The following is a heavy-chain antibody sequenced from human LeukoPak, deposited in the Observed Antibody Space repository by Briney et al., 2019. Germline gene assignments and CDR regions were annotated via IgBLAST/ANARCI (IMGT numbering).Heavy chain of an antibody. CDR1: GYTFTSYY. CDR2: INPSGGST. J-gene: IGHJ4*02. D-gene: IGHD3-22*01. Sequence: ASVKVSCKASGYTFTSYYMHWVRQAPGQGLEWMGIINPSGGSTSYAQKFQGRVTMTRDTSTSTVYMELSSLRSEDTAVYYCARGTLVVHYCDSSGYLFDYWGQGTLVTVSS. V-gene: IGHV1-46*01. CDR3: ARGTLVVHYCDSSGYLFDY.